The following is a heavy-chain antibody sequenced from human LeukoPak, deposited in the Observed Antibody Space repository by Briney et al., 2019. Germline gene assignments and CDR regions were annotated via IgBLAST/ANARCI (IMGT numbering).Heavy chain of an antibody. J-gene: IGHJ4*02. CDR2: ISGSGGST. D-gene: IGHD2-2*01. CDR1: AFTFSSYA. Sequence: GGSLRLSCEASAFTFSSYAMSWVRQPPGKGLEWVSTISGSGGSTYYADSVKGRFTISRDNSKSTLYLQMNSLRAEDSAVYYCAKALYCSSTSCSGYFDYWGQGTLVTVSS. V-gene: IGHV3-23*01. CDR3: AKALYCSSTSCSGYFDY.